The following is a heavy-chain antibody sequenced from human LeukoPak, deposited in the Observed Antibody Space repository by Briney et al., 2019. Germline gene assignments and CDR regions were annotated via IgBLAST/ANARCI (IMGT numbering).Heavy chain of an antibody. CDR3: ASSQYYYGSGVDY. CDR2: TSSSGSTI. J-gene: IGHJ4*02. Sequence: GGSLRLSCAASGFTFSDYYMSWIRQAPGKGLEWVSYTSSSGSTIYYADSVKGRFTISRDNAKNSLYLQMNSLRAEDTAVYYCASSQYYYGSGVDYWGQGTLVTVSS. CDR1: GFTFSDYY. V-gene: IGHV3-11*01. D-gene: IGHD3-10*01.